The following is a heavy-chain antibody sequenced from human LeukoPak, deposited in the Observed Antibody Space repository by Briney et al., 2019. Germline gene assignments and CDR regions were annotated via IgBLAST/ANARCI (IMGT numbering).Heavy chain of an antibody. Sequence: PSETLSLTCAVYGGSFRGYYWSWIRQPPGKGLEWIGEINHSGSTNYNPSLKSRVTISVDTSKNQFSLKLSSVTAADTAVYYCARLPTRSGSYRRGAFDIWGQGTMVTVSS. CDR3: ARLPTRSGSYRRGAFDI. J-gene: IGHJ3*02. CDR2: INHSGST. CDR1: GGSFRGYY. V-gene: IGHV4-34*01. D-gene: IGHD1-26*01.